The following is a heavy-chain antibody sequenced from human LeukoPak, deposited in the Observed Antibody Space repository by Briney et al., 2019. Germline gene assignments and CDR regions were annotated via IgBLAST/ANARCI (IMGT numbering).Heavy chain of an antibody. CDR3: AKDLSSSGTHPKWDP. D-gene: IGHD3-22*01. J-gene: IGHJ5*02. CDR2: IRDSGSST. Sequence: GGSLRLSCAASAFTFSSYAMSWVRQAPGRGLEWVSTIRDSGSSTYYADSVKGRFTISRYNSNNTLCLQMNSLRAEDAALYYCAKDLSSSGTHPKWDPWGQGTPVTVSS. CDR1: AFTFSSYA. V-gene: IGHV3-23*01.